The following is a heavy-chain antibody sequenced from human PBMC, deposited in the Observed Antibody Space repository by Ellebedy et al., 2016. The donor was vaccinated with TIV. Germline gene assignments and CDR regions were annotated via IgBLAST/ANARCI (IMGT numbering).Heavy chain of an antibody. V-gene: IGHV4-30-4*01. CDR3: ARGATMMGGMDV. Sequence: MPSETLSLTCAVSGGSVSGGDYYWSWIRQPPGKGLEWIGYISHSGITYYNPSLESRLIIPIDTSKNQFSLRLRSVTAADTAVYYCARGATMMGGMDVWGQGTTVTVSS. CDR1: GGSVSGGDYY. J-gene: IGHJ6*02. D-gene: IGHD3-22*01. CDR2: ISHSGIT.